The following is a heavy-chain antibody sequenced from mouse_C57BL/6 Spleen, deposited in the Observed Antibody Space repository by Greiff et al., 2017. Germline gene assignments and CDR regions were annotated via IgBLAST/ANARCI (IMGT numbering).Heavy chain of an antibody. CDR1: GYTFTSYG. CDR2: ISIGNGYT. V-gene: IGHV1-58*01. D-gene: IGHD2-3*01. J-gene: IGHJ2*01. CDR3: ARQIYDGYFYFDY. Sequence: VQLQQSGAELVRPGSSVKMSCKTSGYTFTSYGINWVKQRPGQGLEWIGYISIGNGYTEYNEKFKGKATLTSDTSSSTAYMQLSSLTSEDSAIYCCARQIYDGYFYFDYWGQGTTLTVSS.